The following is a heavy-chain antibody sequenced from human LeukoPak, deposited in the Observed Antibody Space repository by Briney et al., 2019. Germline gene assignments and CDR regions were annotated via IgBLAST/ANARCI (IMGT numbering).Heavy chain of an antibody. Sequence: KPSETLSLTWTVSGGFISSYYWSWIRQPPGKGLEWIGYIYYSGSTNYNPSLKSRVTISVDTSKNQFSLKLSSVTAADTAVYYCARELNDAFDIWGQGTMVTVSS. CDR2: IYYSGST. CDR1: GGFISSYY. CDR3: ARELNDAFDI. J-gene: IGHJ3*02. V-gene: IGHV4-59*01.